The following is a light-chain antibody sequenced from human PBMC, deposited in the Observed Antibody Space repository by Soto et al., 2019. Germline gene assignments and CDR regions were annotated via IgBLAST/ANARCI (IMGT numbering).Light chain of an antibody. Sequence: EIVLTQSPAPLSLSPGERATLSCRASQSVSSYLAWYQQKPGQAPRLLIYDASNRATGIPARFSGSWSGTDFTLTISSLEPEDFALYYCQQRSNWHYTFGQGTKLEIK. CDR2: DAS. V-gene: IGKV3-11*01. CDR3: QQRSNWHYT. CDR1: QSVSSY. J-gene: IGKJ2*01.